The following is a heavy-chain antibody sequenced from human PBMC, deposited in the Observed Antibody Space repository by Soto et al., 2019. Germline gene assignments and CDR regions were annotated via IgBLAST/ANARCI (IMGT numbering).Heavy chain of an antibody. D-gene: IGHD3-22*01. J-gene: IGHJ4*02. CDR3: ARGSPDYYDSSGLNKSFDY. Sequence: PTETLSLNCAVSGGSISSGGYSWSWIRQPPGKGLEWIGYIYHSGSTYYDPSLKSRVTISVDRSKNQFALKLSSVTAADTAVYYCARGSPDYYDSSGLNKSFDYWGQGTLVTVSS. V-gene: IGHV4-30-2*01. CDR1: GGSISSGGYS. CDR2: IYHSGST.